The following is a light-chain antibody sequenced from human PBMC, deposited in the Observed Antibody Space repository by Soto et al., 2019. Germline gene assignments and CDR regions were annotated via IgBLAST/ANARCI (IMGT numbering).Light chain of an antibody. Sequence: QSALTQPPSASGSPGQSVTISCTGTSSDVGGYNYVSWYQQYPGKAPKLMIYEVTKRPSGVPDRLSGSKSGNTASLTVSGLQAEDEADYYCSSYAGFNNYVVFGGGTKLTVL. CDR2: EVT. V-gene: IGLV2-8*01. CDR1: SSDVGGYNY. CDR3: SSYAGFNNYVV. J-gene: IGLJ2*01.